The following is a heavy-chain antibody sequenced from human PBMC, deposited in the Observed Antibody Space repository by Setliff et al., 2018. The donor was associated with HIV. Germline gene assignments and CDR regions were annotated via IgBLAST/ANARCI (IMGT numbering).Heavy chain of an antibody. CDR3: ARTRGYTYGYIGY. J-gene: IGHJ4*02. D-gene: IGHD5-18*01. CDR2: IYYSGST. CDR1: GYSISIGYY. V-gene: IGHV4-38-2*01. Sequence: SETLSLTCAVSGYSISIGYYWGWIRQAPGKGLEWIGNIYYSGSTYYNPSLKSRVTISVDTSKNQFSLKLSSVTAADTAIYYCARTRGYTYGYIGYWGQGTLVTVSS.